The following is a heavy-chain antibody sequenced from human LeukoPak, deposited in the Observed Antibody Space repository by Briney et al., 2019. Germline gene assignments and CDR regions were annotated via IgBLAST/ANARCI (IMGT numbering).Heavy chain of an antibody. CDR2: INHSGST. Sequence: SETLSLTCAVYGGSFSGCYWSWIRQPPGKGLEWIGEINHSGSTNYNPSLKSRVTISVDTSKNQFSLKLSSVTAADTAVYYCASGRYYFDYWGQGTLVTVSS. V-gene: IGHV4-34*01. CDR3: ASGRYYFDY. CDR1: GGSFSGCY. J-gene: IGHJ4*02.